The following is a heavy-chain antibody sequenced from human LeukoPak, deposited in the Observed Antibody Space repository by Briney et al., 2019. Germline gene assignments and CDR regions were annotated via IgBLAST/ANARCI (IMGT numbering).Heavy chain of an antibody. CDR1: GFIFNSYG. Sequence: QPGGSLRLSCAASGFIFNSYGMHWVRQAPGKGLEWVAFIRYDGSNKYYADSVKGRFTISRDNSKNTLYLQMNSLRVEDTAAYYCARDQRMSYWGQGTLVTVSS. CDR2: IRYDGSNK. CDR3: ARDQRMSY. V-gene: IGHV3-30*02. J-gene: IGHJ4*02. D-gene: IGHD6-25*01.